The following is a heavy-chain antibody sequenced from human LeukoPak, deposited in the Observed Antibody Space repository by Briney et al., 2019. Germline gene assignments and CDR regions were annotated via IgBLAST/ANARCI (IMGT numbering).Heavy chain of an antibody. CDR1: GFTFTSYW. D-gene: IGHD2-21*02. CDR2: INQDGTDK. Sequence: PGGSLRLSCAASGFTFTSYWMTWVRQAPGKGLEWVANINQDGTDKYYVDSVKDRFTISRDNAQNSLYLEMKSLRAEDTAVYYCVRDRGSDWYPYYFDYWGQGTLVTVSS. J-gene: IGHJ4*02. V-gene: IGHV3-7*01. CDR3: VRDRGSDWYPYYFDY.